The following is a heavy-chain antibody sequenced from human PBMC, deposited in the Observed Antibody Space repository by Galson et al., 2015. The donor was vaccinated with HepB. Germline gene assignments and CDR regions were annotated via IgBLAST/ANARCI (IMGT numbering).Heavy chain of an antibody. Sequence: SVKVSCKASGGTFSSYAISWVRQAPGQGLEWTGRIIPILGIANYAQKFQGRVTITADKSTSTAYMELSSLRSEDTAVYYCAADRYCSSTSCSIFDYWGQGTLVTVSS. CDR1: GGTFSSYA. D-gene: IGHD2-2*01. CDR3: AADRYCSSTSCSIFDY. CDR2: IIPILGIA. J-gene: IGHJ4*02. V-gene: IGHV1-69*04.